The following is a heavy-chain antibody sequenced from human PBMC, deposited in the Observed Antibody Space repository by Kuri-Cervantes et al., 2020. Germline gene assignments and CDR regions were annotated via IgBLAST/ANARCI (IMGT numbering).Heavy chain of an antibody. CDR1: GYTFTGYY. Sequence: ASVKVSCKASGYTFTGYYMHWVRQAPGQGLEWMGWINPNSGGTNYAQKFQGRVTMTRDTSTSTVYMELSSLRSEDTAVYYCAREILPGIAVAGTLDYWGQGTLVTVSS. CDR3: AREILPGIAVAGTLDY. CDR2: INPNSGGT. V-gene: IGHV1-2*02. D-gene: IGHD6-19*01. J-gene: IGHJ4*02.